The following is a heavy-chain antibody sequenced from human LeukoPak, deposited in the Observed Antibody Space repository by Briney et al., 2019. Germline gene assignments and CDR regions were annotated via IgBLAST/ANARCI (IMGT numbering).Heavy chain of an antibody. CDR3: ASTRGLSGAFDI. D-gene: IGHD1-26*01. V-gene: IGHV3-21*01. CDR1: GFTFSSHS. J-gene: IGHJ3*02. Sequence: GGSLTLSCAPSGFTFSSHSMDWVRPAPGEGLEWVSSISSSSSYIYYADSVEGRFTISRDNAKNSLYLQMNSLRAEDTAVYYCASTRGLSGAFDIWGQGTMATVSS. CDR2: ISSSSSYI.